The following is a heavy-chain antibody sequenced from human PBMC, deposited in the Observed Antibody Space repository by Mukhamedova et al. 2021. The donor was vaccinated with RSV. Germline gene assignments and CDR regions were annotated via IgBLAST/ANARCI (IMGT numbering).Heavy chain of an antibody. CDR3: ASAYGLDIVATIYY. V-gene: IGHV3-30*04. D-gene: IGHD5-12*01. J-gene: IGHJ4*02. CDR2: TSDDGSNK. Sequence: QSTWEGLEGVAGTSDDGSNKHYADSVKGRFTISRDNSKNTLYLQMNSLRAEDTAVHDCASAYGLDIVATIYYWGQGILVTVSS.